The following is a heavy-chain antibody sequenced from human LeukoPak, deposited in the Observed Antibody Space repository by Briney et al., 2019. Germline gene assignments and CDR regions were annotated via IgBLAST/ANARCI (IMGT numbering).Heavy chain of an antibody. CDR3: ARGGYGDYYEYFQR. V-gene: IGHV3-48*03. J-gene: IGHJ1*01. D-gene: IGHD4-17*01. CDR1: GFTFSSYE. Sequence: GGSLRLSCAASGFTFSSYEMNWVRQAPGKGLEWVSYISSSGSTIYYADSVKGRFTISRDNAKNSLYLQMNSLRAEDTAVYYCARGGYGDYYEYFQRWGQGTLVTVSS. CDR2: ISSSGSTI.